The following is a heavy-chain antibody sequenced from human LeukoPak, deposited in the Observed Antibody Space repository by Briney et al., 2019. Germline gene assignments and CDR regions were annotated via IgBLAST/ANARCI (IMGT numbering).Heavy chain of an antibody. CDR3: ARGMYYYDGCGDY. V-gene: IGHV4-59*08. CDR2: IYYSGST. J-gene: IGHJ4*02. Sequence: SETLSLTCNVSGGSISSYYWSWIRQPPGKGLEWIGYIYYSGSTNYNPSLKSRVTISISTSKNQFSLNLTSVTAADTAVYYCARGMYYYDGCGDYWGQGIQVTVSS. D-gene: IGHD3-16*01. CDR1: GGSISSYY.